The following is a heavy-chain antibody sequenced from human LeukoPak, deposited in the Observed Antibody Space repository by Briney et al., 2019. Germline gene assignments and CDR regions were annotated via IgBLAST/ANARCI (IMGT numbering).Heavy chain of an antibody. D-gene: IGHD2-21*02. Sequence: PGGSLRLSCAASGFAISDYSMNWVRQVPGKGLEWVSYISSSGNKVYYADSVKGRFTVSRDNAKNSLFLQMNSLRADDTAVYYCARNFYCGGDRAISYFDYWGQGTLVTVSS. J-gene: IGHJ4*02. CDR3: ARNFYCGGDRAISYFDY. V-gene: IGHV3-48*01. CDR2: ISSSGNKV. CDR1: GFAISDYS.